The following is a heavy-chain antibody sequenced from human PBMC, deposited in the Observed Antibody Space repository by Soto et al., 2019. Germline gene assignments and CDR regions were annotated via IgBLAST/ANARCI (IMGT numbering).Heavy chain of an antibody. V-gene: IGHV1-69*01. J-gene: IGHJ6*02. CDR2: IIPIFGTA. Sequence: QVQLVQSGTEVKKPGSSVKVSCKASGGTFSSYAISWVRQAPGQGLEWMGGIIPIFGTANYAQKFQGRVTITADESTSTAYMELSSLRSEDTAVYYCAREQLVDYAGYYYYYGMDVWGQGTTVTVSS. D-gene: IGHD6-6*01. CDR1: GGTFSSYA. CDR3: AREQLVDYAGYYYYYGMDV.